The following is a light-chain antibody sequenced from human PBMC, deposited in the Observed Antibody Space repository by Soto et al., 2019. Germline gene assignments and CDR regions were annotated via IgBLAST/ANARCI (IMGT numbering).Light chain of an antibody. Sequence: QSALTQPPSASGTPGQRVTISCSGSSSNIGSNYVYWYQQLPGTAPILLIYSNNQRPSGVPDRFSGSKSGTSASLAISGLRSEDEADYYCAAWDDSLSGYVFGTGNKV. CDR2: SNN. CDR3: AAWDDSLSGYV. V-gene: IGLV1-47*02. J-gene: IGLJ1*01. CDR1: SSNIGSNY.